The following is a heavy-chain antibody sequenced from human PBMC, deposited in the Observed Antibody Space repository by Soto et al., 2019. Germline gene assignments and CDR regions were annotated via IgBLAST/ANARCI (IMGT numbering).Heavy chain of an antibody. CDR3: ARGTGSSL. Sequence: PGGSLRLSCAASGFTFSSYAMHWVRQAPGKGLEWVAVISYDGSNKYYADSVKGRFTISRDNSKNTLYLQMNSLRAEDTAVYYCARGTGSSLWGQGTLVNVSS. CDR2: ISYDGSNK. J-gene: IGHJ4*02. V-gene: IGHV3-30-3*01. D-gene: IGHD3-10*01. CDR1: GFTFSSYA.